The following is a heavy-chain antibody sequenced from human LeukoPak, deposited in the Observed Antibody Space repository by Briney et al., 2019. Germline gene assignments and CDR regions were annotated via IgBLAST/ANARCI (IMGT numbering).Heavy chain of an antibody. J-gene: IGHJ4*02. D-gene: IGHD5-18*01. Sequence: GESLQISCKGSGYNFTSYWISWVRQMPGKGLEWMGRIDPSDSYTNYSPSFQGHVTISADKSISTAYLQWSSLKASDTAMYYCAVYDRDAGYSYGSPFDYWGQGTLVTVSS. CDR1: GYNFTSYW. CDR2: IDPSDSYT. CDR3: AVYDRDAGYSYGSPFDY. V-gene: IGHV5-10-1*01.